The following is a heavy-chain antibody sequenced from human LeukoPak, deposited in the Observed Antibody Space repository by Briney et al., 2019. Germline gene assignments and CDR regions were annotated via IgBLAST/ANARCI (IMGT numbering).Heavy chain of an antibody. V-gene: IGHV3-30-3*01. CDR3: ARADDWLSSPLDS. CDR2: ISYDGSTK. Sequence: QPGRSLRLSCAASGVTFSNYAMHWVRQAPGKGLEWVAGISYDGSTKYYAASVKGRFTISRDNAKNTLYLQMNSLRAEDTTVYYCARADDWLSSPLDSWGQGTLVTVSS. CDR1: GVTFSNYA. D-gene: IGHD3-9*01. J-gene: IGHJ4*02.